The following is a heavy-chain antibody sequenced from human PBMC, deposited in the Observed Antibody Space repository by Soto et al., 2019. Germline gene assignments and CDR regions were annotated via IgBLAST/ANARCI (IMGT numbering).Heavy chain of an antibody. D-gene: IGHD3-3*01. CDR1: GVTFSSYA. CDR3: AKDLLRDTISGVDTYRDYYYYGMDV. Sequence: GGSLRLSCAVSGVTFSSYALSWCLQAPGKGREWFSAISGSGGSTYYADSVKGRFTISRDNSKNTLYLQMNSLRAEDTAVYYCAKDLLRDTISGVDTYRDYYYYGMDVWGQGTTVTVSS. J-gene: IGHJ6*02. V-gene: IGHV3-23*01. CDR2: ISGSGGST.